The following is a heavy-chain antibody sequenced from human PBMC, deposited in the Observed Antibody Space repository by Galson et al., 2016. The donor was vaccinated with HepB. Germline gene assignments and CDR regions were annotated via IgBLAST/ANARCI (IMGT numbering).Heavy chain of an antibody. CDR2: INPKSGGT. CDR1: GYTFSGYY. D-gene: IGHD5-18*01. CDR3: ARDLCGAYRTVDP. J-gene: IGHJ5*02. Sequence: SVKVSCKASGYTFSGYYIYWIRQAPGQGLEWMGWINPKSGGTNYAQKFQGRVTMTRDTSINTAYMELSRLISDGTAVYYCARDLCGAYRTVDPWGQRTLVTVSS. V-gene: IGHV1-2*02.